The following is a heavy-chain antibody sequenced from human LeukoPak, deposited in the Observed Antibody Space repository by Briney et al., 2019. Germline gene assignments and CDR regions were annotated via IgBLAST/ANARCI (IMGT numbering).Heavy chain of an antibody. CDR2: IYYSGST. J-gene: IGHJ3*02. D-gene: IGHD3-22*01. CDR1: GGSISSGDYY. V-gene: IGHV4-30-4*08. Sequence: SETLSLTCTVSGGSISSGDYYWSWIRQPPGKGLEWIGYIYYSGSTYYNPSLKSRVTISVDTSKNQFSLKLSSVTAADTAVYYCARDGALAVMIVAGDAFDIWGQGTMVTVSS. CDR3: ARDGALAVMIVAGDAFDI.